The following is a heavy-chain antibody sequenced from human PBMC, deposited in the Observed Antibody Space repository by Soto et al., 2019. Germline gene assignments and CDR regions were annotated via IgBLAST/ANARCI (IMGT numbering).Heavy chain of an antibody. V-gene: IGHV3-66*01. J-gene: IGHJ4*02. CDR1: GFSVSTNY. D-gene: IGHD1-26*01. CDR3: ARGRSASSDFDY. Sequence: EVQLVESGGGLVQPGGSLSLSCAASGFSVSTNYMNWVRQAPGKGLEWVSVIYSGGTTYYADSVKGRFTIPRDNSKNTLYLQMNSLRAEDTAVYYWARGRSASSDFDYWGQGALVTVSS. CDR2: IYSGGTT.